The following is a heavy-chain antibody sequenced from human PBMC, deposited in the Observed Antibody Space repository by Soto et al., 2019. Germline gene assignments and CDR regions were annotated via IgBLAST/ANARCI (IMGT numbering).Heavy chain of an antibody. V-gene: IGHV3-53*01. CDR1: GFTVSSNY. J-gene: IGHJ4*02. CDR3: ARGSSGYYYRPFDY. D-gene: IGHD3-22*01. CDR2: IYSGGST. Sequence: PGGSLRLSWAASGFTVSSNYMSWVRQAPGKGLEWVSVIYSGGSTYYADSVKGRFTISRDNSKNTLYLQMNSLRAEDTAVYYCARGSSGYYYRPFDYWGQGTLVTVSS.